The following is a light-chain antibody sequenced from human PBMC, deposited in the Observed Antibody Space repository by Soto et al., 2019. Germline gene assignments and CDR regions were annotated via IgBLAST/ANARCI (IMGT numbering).Light chain of an antibody. CDR3: QAWCGSSYGV. CDR2: QDT. Sequence: SYELTQPPSVSVSPGQTASITCSGHKLGDEYACWYQQKPGQSPVLVIYQDTKQPSGLPERCSGSNSGNTATLTIIGTQAMDEADYYCQAWCGSSYGVFGGGTKLTVL. V-gene: IGLV3-1*01. J-gene: IGLJ3*02. CDR1: KLGDEY.